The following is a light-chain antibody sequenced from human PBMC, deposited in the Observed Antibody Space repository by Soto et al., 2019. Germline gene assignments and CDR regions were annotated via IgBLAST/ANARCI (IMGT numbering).Light chain of an antibody. CDR1: SSDVGCYNY. V-gene: IGLV2-14*01. J-gene: IGLJ2*01. CDR3: SSYTSSSTVV. Sequence: QSALPQPASVSGSPGQSSTISCTGTSSDVGCYNYVSWYHQHPGKAPKLMIYEVSNRPSGVSNRFSVSKSGNTASLTIYGLQAEDEADYYCSSYTSSSTVVFVGGT. CDR2: EVS.